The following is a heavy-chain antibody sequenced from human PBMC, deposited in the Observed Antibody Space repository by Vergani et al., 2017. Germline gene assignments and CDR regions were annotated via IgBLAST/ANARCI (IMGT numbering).Heavy chain of an antibody. Sequence: EVQVVESGGGLVQPGGSLRLSCATSGFIFSHYWMTWVRQTPGKGLEWVASIDQAGGQVYYLDSVKGRFTISRDNSKNTLFLQMDSLRAEDTAVYYCAKSGWLQHFGAHYFDSWGQGILVTVSS. CDR1: GFIFSHYW. CDR2: IDQAGGQV. J-gene: IGHJ4*02. CDR3: AKSGWLQHFGAHYFDS. D-gene: IGHD5-24*01. V-gene: IGHV3-7*01.